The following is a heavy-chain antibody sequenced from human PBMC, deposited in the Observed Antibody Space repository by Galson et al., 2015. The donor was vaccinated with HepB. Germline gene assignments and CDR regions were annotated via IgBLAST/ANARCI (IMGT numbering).Heavy chain of an antibody. V-gene: IGHV3-23*01. CDR1: GFTLSNHA. CDR3: AKPFGVVISGVDY. CDR2: ISGSGDKT. J-gene: IGHJ4*02. D-gene: IGHD3-3*01. Sequence: SLRLSCAASGFTLSNHAMSWVRQAPGKGLEWVSAISGSGDKTYYADSVKGRFTISRDNSKNTLYLQMNSLRAEDTAVYYCAKPFGVVISGVDYWGQGTLVTVSS.